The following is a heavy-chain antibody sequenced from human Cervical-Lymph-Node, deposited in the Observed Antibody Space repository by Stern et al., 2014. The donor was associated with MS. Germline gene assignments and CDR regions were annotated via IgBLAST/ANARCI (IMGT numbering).Heavy chain of an antibody. V-gene: IGHV4-34*01. Sequence: QVQLQQWGAGLLRPSETLSLTCAVHGASFTDNYWSWIRQTPGKGLEWIGEINHSGKTHHNPSLMSRVTLSLDTSKNQFSLKLNSVPAADTAVYYCARERKVERSARVFVSFDVWGQGTLLTVSS. CDR1: GASFTDNY. CDR2: INHSGKT. D-gene: IGHD1-1*01. CDR3: ARERKVERSARVFVSFDV. J-gene: IGHJ3*01.